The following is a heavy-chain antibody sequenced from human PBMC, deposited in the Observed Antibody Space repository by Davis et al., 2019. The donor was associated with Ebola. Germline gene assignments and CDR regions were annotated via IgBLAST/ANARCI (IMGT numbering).Heavy chain of an antibody. CDR1: GGSMNPFY. CDR2: IYYTGIT. CDR3: ARTYYYDSSGYYAGLD. V-gene: IGHV4-59*01. Sequence: SETLSLTCTVSGGSMNPFYWTWIRQPPGKGLEWIGYIYYTGITNYNPSLKSRVTMSVDTSEKQFSLKLSSVTAADTAVYYCARTYYYDSSGYYAGLDWGQGTLVTVSS. D-gene: IGHD3-22*01. J-gene: IGHJ4*02.